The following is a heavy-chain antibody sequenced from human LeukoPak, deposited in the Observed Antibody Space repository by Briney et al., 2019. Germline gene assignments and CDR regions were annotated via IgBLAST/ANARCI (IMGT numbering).Heavy chain of an antibody. J-gene: IGHJ4*02. CDR1: EFTFTDYY. CDR3: ARDSEAAAGLSFDY. CDR2: IHPKSGGT. Sequence: ASVKVSCKASEFTFTDYYMHWVRQAPGQGLEWMGWIHPKSGGTHYAQKFQGRVTMTRDTSISTAYMDLSRLRPDDTAVYYCARDSEAAAGLSFDYWGQGTPVTVSS. D-gene: IGHD6-13*01. V-gene: IGHV1-2*02.